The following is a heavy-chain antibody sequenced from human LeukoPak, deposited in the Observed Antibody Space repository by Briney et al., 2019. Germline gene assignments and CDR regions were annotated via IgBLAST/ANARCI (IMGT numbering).Heavy chain of an antibody. V-gene: IGHV4-59*01. CDR3: ARGRDNWYGFDP. D-gene: IGHD1-1*01. J-gene: IGHJ5*02. CDR2: IYYSVST. Sequence: SETLSLTCTVSGGSISSYYWSWIRQPPGEGLEWIGYIYYSVSTNYNPSLKSRVTISVSTSKNQFSLKLSSVTAADTAVYYCARGRDNWYGFDPWGQGTLVTVSS. CDR1: GGSISSYY.